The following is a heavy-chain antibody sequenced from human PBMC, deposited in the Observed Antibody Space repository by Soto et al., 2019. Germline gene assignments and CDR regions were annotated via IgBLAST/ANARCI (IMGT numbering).Heavy chain of an antibody. D-gene: IGHD3-10*01. CDR2: IYYSGST. J-gene: IGHJ5*01. CDR3: AAGDYSGSGTYYNGWFDS. CDR1: GGSVSSSIYY. V-gene: IGHV4-39*01. Sequence: SETLSLTCTVSGGSVSSSIYYWGWIRQPPRKGLEWIGSIYYSGSTYYNPSLKSRVTISLDTSKNQFSLRLNSVTAADASLYYCAAGDYSGSGTYYNGWFDSWGQGTLVTASS.